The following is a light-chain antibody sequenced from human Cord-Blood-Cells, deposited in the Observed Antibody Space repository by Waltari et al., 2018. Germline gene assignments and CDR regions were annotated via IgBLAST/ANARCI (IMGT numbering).Light chain of an antibody. CDR1: QSVSRSF. J-gene: IGKJ2*01. V-gene: IGKV3-20*01. Sequence: EIVLTQSPGTLSLSPGESATLSCRPSQSVSRSFLAWYQQKPGQAPRLLTYGASSRATGIPDRFSGSGSGTDFTLTISRLEPEDFAVYYCQQYGSSMYTFGQGTKLEIK. CDR2: GAS. CDR3: QQYGSSMYT.